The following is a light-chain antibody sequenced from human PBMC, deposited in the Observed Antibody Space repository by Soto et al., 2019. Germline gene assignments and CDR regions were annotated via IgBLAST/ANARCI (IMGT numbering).Light chain of an antibody. CDR3: QKYNSALWT. CDR1: QGISNY. CDR2: AAS. V-gene: IGKV1-27*01. Sequence: DIQMTQSPSSLSASVGDRVTITCRASQGISNYLAWYQQKPGKVPRLLIYAASTLQSGVPSRFSGSGSWTDFTLTISSLQPEDVATYYCQKYNSALWTFGQGTKVYIK. J-gene: IGKJ1*01.